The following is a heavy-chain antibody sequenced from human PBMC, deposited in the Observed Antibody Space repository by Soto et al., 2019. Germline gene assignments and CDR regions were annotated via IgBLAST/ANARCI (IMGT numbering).Heavy chain of an antibody. D-gene: IGHD3-3*01. V-gene: IGHV3-48*03. CDR1: GFTFSSYE. Sequence: EVQLEESGGGLVQPGGSLRLSCAASGFTFSSYEMNWVRQVPGKGLQWVSYIGTSETIRYYADSVKGRFTISRDNAKNSLYLQMNSLRAEDTAIYYCARETLTLFGGVRDNVYYGIDVWGPGPTVTVSS. CDR3: ARETLTLFGGVRDNVYYGIDV. J-gene: IGHJ6*02. CDR2: IGTSETIR.